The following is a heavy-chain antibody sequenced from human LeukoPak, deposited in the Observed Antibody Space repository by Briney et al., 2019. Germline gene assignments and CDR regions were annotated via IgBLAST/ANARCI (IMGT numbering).Heavy chain of an antibody. CDR3: ARGPIAAVAFFDY. Sequence: GASLKVSCKASVYTLTNYAIHTGRQSPGQRRKGRGGINADNGDTKYLQRFQGRVTITRDTSASTAYMELSSLRNEDTAVFYCARGPIAAVAFFDYWGQGTLVSVSS. J-gene: IGHJ4*02. V-gene: IGHV1-3*01. CDR2: INADNGDT. CDR1: VYTLTNYA. D-gene: IGHD6-13*01.